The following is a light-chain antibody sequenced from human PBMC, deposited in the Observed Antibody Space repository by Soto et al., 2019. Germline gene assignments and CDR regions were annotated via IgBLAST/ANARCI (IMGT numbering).Light chain of an antibody. CDR2: SNN. CDR3: AAWDDSLNGYV. CDR1: SSNIGSNT. J-gene: IGLJ1*01. V-gene: IGLV1-44*01. Sequence: QSVLTQPPSASGTPGQRVTLSCSGSSSNIGSNTVNWYQQLPGTAPKLLIYSNNQRPSGVPDRCSGSKSSTSASLAISGLQSEDEDDYYCAAWDDSLNGYVFGTGTKLTVL.